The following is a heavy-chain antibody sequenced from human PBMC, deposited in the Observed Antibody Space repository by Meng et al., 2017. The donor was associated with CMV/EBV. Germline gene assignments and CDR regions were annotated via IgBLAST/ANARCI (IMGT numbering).Heavy chain of an antibody. CDR1: GFTFDDYA. CDR3: ASGSYYFY. D-gene: IGHD1-26*01. CDR2: ISWNSGSI. J-gene: IGHJ4*02. V-gene: IGHV3-9*01. Sequence: SLKISCAASGFTFDDYAMHWVRQAPGKGLEWVSGISWNSGSIGYADSVKGRFTISRDNSKNTLYLQMNSLRAEDTAVYYCASGSYYFYWGQGTLVTVSS.